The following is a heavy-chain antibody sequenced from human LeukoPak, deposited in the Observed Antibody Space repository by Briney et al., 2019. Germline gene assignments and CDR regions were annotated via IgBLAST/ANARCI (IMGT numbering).Heavy chain of an antibody. CDR2: IKSKTASGTI. CDR3: TNDLPWEQLIEDV. CDR1: GFSVSNAW. D-gene: IGHD1/OR15-1a*01. V-gene: IGHV3-15*01. Sequence: GGSLRLSCAASGFSVSNAWMSWVRQAPGKGLEWVGRIKSKTASGTIDYAELVKGRFTISRDDLKNTLYLQMNSLKSEDTAVYYCTNDLPWEQLIEDVWGQGTMVTVSS. J-gene: IGHJ3*01.